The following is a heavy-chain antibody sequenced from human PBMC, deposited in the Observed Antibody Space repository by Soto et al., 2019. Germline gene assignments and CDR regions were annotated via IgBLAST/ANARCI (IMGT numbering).Heavy chain of an antibody. Sequence: QGPSGAGSGVTFSSYRMNWVPQAPGKGLEWVSSISSSSSYIYYADSVKGRFTISRDNAKNSLYLQMNSLRAEDTAVYYCARDYLEAAGTGWFDPWGQGTLVTVSS. D-gene: IGHD6-13*01. CDR2: ISSSSSYI. CDR1: GVTFSSYR. J-gene: IGHJ5*02. V-gene: IGHV3-21*01. CDR3: ARDYLEAAGTGWFDP.